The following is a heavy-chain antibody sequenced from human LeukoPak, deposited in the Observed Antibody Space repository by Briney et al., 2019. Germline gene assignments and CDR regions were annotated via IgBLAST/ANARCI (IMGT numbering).Heavy chain of an antibody. D-gene: IGHD1-26*01. CDR2: IKEDGSEK. CDR1: GFTFTNHW. V-gene: IGHV3-7*05. J-gene: IGHJ4*02. Sequence: GGSLRLSCAASGFTFTNHWMTWVRQAPGKGLEWVANIKEDGSEKYQADSVKGRFTISRDNAKNSLYLQMNSLRAEDTAVYYCARGGIYPYYWGQGTLVTVSS. CDR3: ARGGIYPYY.